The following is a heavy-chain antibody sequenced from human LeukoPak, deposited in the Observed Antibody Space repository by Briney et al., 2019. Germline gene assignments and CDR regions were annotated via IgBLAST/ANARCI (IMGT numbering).Heavy chain of an antibody. CDR3: AKSLRGYYFDY. CDR2: ITWDGSST. V-gene: IGHV3-43*01. J-gene: IGHJ4*02. Sequence: GGSLRLSCAASGFTFDDYNMHWVRQAPGKGLEWVSLITWDGSSTDYADSVKGRFTVSRDNSKNSLYLQMTSLRTEDTALYYCAKSLRGYYFDYWGQGTLVTVSS. D-gene: IGHD3-16*01. CDR1: GFTFDDYN.